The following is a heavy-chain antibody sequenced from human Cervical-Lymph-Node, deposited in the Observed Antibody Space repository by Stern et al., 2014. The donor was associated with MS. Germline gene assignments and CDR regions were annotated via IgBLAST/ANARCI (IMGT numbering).Heavy chain of an antibody. CDR1: GGTFNSYG. CDR2: ITPIFGTA. Sequence: QVQLVQSGPEVKKPGSSVKVSCKASGGTFNSYGINWVRQAPGQGLEWMGGITPIFGTADYAQKFQGRATISADESTSTAYMELSSLRSEDSAVYYCARENRFVRTFGVADAHTEPPNSYYGMDVWGQGTTVTVSS. CDR3: ARENRFVRTFGVADAHTEPPNSYYGMDV. D-gene: IGHD3-3*01. J-gene: IGHJ6*02. V-gene: IGHV1-69*01.